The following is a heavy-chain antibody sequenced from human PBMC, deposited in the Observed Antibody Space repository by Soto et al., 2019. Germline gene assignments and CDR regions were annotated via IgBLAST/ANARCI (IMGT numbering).Heavy chain of an antibody. J-gene: IGHJ6*03. D-gene: IGHD4-17*01. Sequence: ASVKVSCKASGHTFTNYGFTWVRQAPGQGLEWLGWISTYNGNTKYAQKVQGRLTMTTDTSTSTANMELTSLRSDDTALYYCARTTVTASYYYMAVWGKGSTVTVSS. V-gene: IGHV1-18*01. CDR2: ISTYNGNT. CDR1: GHTFTNYG. CDR3: ARTTVTASYYYMAV.